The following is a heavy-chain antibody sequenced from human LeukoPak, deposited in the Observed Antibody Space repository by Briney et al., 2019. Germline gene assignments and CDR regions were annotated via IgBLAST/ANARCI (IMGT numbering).Heavy chain of an antibody. Sequence: KAGGSLRLSCAASGFTFSSYSMNWVRQAPGKGLEWVSSISTTSDYIYYADSLKGRLTISRDNAKNSLYLQMNSLRAEDTAVYYCARGGIYSQGFDYWGQGTLVNVSS. CDR3: ARGGIYSQGFDY. J-gene: IGHJ4*02. V-gene: IGHV3-21*01. CDR1: GFTFSSYS. D-gene: IGHD6-13*01. CDR2: ISTTSDYI.